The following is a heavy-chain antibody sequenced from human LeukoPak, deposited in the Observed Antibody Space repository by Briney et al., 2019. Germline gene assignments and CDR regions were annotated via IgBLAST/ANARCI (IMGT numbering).Heavy chain of an antibody. CDR3: ARGGIDIVVVPAAMGAFDI. CDR1: GGSISRGGYY. CDR2: NYYSGST. J-gene: IGHJ3*02. D-gene: IGHD2-2*01. V-gene: IGHV4-31*03. Sequence: SETLSLTCTVSGGSISRGGYYWSWIRQHPGKGLEWIGYNYYSGSTYYNPSLKSRVTISVDTSKNQFSLKLSSVTAADTAVYYCARGGIDIVVVPAAMGAFDIWGQGTMVTVSS.